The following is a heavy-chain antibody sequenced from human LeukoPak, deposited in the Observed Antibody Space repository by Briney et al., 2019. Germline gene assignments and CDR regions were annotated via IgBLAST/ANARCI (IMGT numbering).Heavy chain of an antibody. D-gene: IGHD3-10*01. Sequence: ASVKVSCKASGYTFTGYYMHWVRQAPGQGLEWMGWINPNSGGTNYAQKFQGRVTTTRDTSISTAYMELSKLRSDDTAVYYCARLMVRGVRDAFDIWGQGTMVTVSS. CDR2: INPNSGGT. CDR3: ARLMVRGVRDAFDI. J-gene: IGHJ3*02. V-gene: IGHV1-2*02. CDR1: GYTFTGYY.